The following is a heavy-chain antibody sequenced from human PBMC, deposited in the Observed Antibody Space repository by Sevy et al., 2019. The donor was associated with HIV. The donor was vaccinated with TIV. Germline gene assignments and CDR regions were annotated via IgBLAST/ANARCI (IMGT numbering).Heavy chain of an antibody. CDR3: AKDKDDCDSSGYYSRIYYYGMDV. Sequence: GGSLRLSCAASGFTFSSYGMHWVRQAPGKGLEWVAVISYDGSNKYYADSVKDRFTISRDNSKNTLYLQMNSLRAEDTAVYYCAKDKDDCDSSGYYSRIYYYGMDVWGQGTTVTVSS. V-gene: IGHV3-30*18. J-gene: IGHJ6*02. CDR2: ISYDGSNK. CDR1: GFTFSSYG. D-gene: IGHD3-22*01.